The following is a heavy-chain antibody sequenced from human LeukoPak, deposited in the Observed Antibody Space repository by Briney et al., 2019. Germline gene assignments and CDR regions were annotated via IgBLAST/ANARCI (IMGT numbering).Heavy chain of an antibody. D-gene: IGHD3-22*01. CDR2: ISSSSSYI. J-gene: IGHJ4*02. Sequence: GGSLRLSCAASGFTFSSYSMNWVRQAPGKGLEWVSSISSSSSYIYYADSVKGRFTISRDNAKNSLYLQMNSLRAEDTAVYYCARFYYDSSGYYYEDYWGQGTLVTVSS. V-gene: IGHV3-21*01. CDR3: ARFYYDSSGYYYEDY. CDR1: GFTFSSYS.